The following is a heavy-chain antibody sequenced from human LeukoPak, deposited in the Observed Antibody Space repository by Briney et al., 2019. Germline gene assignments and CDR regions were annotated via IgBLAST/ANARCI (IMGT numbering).Heavy chain of an antibody. Sequence: GESLKISCKGSGYSFTSYWIGWVRQMPGKGLEWMGIIYPGDSNTRYSPSFQGQVTISADKSISTAYLQWSSLKASDTAMYYCALKYYDSSGYPFYWGQGTLVTVSS. J-gene: IGHJ4*02. V-gene: IGHV5-51*01. D-gene: IGHD3-22*01. CDR1: GYSFTSYW. CDR3: ALKYYDSSGYPFY. CDR2: IYPGDSNT.